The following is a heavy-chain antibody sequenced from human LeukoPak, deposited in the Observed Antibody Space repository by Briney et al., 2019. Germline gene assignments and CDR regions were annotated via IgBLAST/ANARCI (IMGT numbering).Heavy chain of an antibody. D-gene: IGHD7-27*01. V-gene: IGHV1-2*02. CDR3: ARDHNWGPDY. Sequence: ASVKVSSKASGYSFTDHYLHWLRQAPGQGLEWMAWIHPKTGVTNYAERFQGRLSLTRDTSISTLYMELNRLTSDDTAVYYCARDHNWGPDYWGQGTLVSVSS. J-gene: IGHJ4*02. CDR2: IHPKTGVT. CDR1: GYSFTDHY.